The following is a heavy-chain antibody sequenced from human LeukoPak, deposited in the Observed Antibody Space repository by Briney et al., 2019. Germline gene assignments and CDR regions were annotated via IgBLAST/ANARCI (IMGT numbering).Heavy chain of an antibody. J-gene: IGHJ3*02. D-gene: IGHD3-22*01. CDR3: ASLKNYYDSSGYLVTDAFDI. CDR1: GYTFTSYG. V-gene: IGHV1-18*01. Sequence: ASVKVSCKASGYTFTSYGINWVRQAPGQGLEWMGWISGYNGNTNYAQKLQGRVTMTTDTSTSTAYMELRSLKSDDTAVYYCASLKNYYDSSGYLVTDAFDIWGQGTMVTVSS. CDR2: ISGYNGNT.